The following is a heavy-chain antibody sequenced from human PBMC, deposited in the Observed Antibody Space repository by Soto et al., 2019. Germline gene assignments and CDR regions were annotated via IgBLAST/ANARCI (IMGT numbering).Heavy chain of an antibody. CDR1: GFTFSSYA. CDR2: ISSNGGST. V-gene: IGHV3-64*01. D-gene: IGHD7-27*01. CDR3: ASGTGDYYYYYMDV. J-gene: IGHJ6*03. Sequence: GVSLRLSCAASGFTFSSYAMHWVRQAPGKGLEYVSAISSNGGSTYYANSVKGRFTISRDNSKNTLYLQMGSLRAEDMAVYYCASGTGDYYYYYMDVWGKGTTVTVSS.